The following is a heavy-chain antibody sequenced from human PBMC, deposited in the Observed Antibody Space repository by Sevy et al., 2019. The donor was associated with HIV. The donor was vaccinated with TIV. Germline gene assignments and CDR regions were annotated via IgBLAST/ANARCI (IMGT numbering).Heavy chain of an antibody. CDR3: ARVEADYGGKRLIDY. CDR1: GFTFSIYA. CDR2: ISYDGSNK. Sequence: GGSLRLSCAASGFTFSIYAMSWVRQAPGKGLEWVAVISYDGSNKYYADSVKGRFTISRDNSKNTLYLQMNSLRAEDTAVYYCARVEADYGGKRLIDYWGQGTLVTVSS. J-gene: IGHJ4*02. D-gene: IGHD4-17*01. V-gene: IGHV3-30*04.